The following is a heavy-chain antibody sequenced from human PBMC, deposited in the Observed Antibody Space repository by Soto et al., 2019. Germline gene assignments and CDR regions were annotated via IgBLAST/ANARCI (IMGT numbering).Heavy chain of an antibody. CDR3: ATVGLGVSSGWSGFDY. D-gene: IGHD6-19*01. J-gene: IGHJ4*02. CDR1: GFSFSANA. Sequence: GGSLRLSCVASGFSFSANAMTWVRQAPGKGLEWVSSILHIGDSAYYADSVKGRFTISRDNSKSTLYLQMNSLRVEDTGIYYCATVGLGVSSGWSGFDYWGQGTLVTVSS. V-gene: IGHV3-23*01. CDR2: ILHIGDSA.